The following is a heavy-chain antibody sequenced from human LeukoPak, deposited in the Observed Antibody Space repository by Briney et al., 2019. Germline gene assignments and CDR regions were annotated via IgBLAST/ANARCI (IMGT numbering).Heavy chain of an antibody. CDR2: INHSGST. Sequence: KPSETLSLTCAVYGGSFSGYYWSWIRQPPGKGLEWIGEINHSGSTNYNPSLKSRVTISVDTSKNQFSLKLSSVTAADTAVYYCARGHIGAYDFWSGSYNWFDPWGQGTLVTVSS. CDR1: GGSFSGYY. J-gene: IGHJ5*02. D-gene: IGHD3-3*01. V-gene: IGHV4-34*01. CDR3: ARGHIGAYDFWSGSYNWFDP.